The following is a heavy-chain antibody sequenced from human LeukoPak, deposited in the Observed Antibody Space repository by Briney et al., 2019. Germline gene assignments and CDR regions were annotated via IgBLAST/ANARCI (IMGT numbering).Heavy chain of an antibody. Sequence: GGSLRLSCAASGFTFSSYAMHWVRKAPGKGLEWVAVISYDGSNKYYTDSVKGRFTISRDNSRNTVFLQMNSLRDEDTAVYYCARENGAMGALDYWGQGTLVTVSS. CDR3: ARENGAMGALDY. J-gene: IGHJ4*02. CDR1: GFTFSSYA. D-gene: IGHD1-26*01. V-gene: IGHV3-30-3*01. CDR2: ISYDGSNK.